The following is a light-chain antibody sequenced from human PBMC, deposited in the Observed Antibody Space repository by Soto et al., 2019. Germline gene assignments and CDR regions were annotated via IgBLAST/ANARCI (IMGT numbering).Light chain of an antibody. CDR1: SSDVGSYNR. CDR2: EVS. J-gene: IGLJ1*01. V-gene: IGLV2-18*02. Sequence: QSVLTQPPSVSGSPGQSVTISCTGTSSDVGSYNRVSWYQQPPGTAPKLMIYEVSNRPSGVPDRFSGSKSGNTASLTISGLQAEDEADYYCSSYTSSSTYFFGPGTKFTVL. CDR3: SSYTSSSTYF.